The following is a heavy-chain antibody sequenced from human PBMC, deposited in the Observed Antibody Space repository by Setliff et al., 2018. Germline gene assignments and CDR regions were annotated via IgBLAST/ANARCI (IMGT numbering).Heavy chain of an antibody. CDR3: ARQKYWSGYYGEGYYYYMDV. V-gene: IGHV4-34*01. CDR2: NH. CDR1: GGSFSGYF. Sequence: SETLSLTCAVYGGSFSGYFWSWIRQAPGRGLEWIGRNHYSPSLKSRVTIFADTSKNQFSLLLNSVTAADTAVYYCARQKYWSGYYGEGYYYYMDVWGKGTTVTVSS. J-gene: IGHJ6*03. D-gene: IGHD3-3*01.